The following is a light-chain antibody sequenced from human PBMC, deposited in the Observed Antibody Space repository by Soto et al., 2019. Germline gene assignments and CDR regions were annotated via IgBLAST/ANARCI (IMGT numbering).Light chain of an antibody. Sequence: QSALTQPASVSGSPGQSITISCTGTSSDVGGYNYVSWYQQHPGKAPKLMIYDVSNRPSGVSNRFSGSKSGNTASLTISGLQAEGEAHYYCNSYTSKSTGVFGTGTKLTVL. CDR2: DVS. CDR3: NSYTSKSTGV. J-gene: IGLJ1*01. CDR1: SSDVGGYNY. V-gene: IGLV2-14*01.